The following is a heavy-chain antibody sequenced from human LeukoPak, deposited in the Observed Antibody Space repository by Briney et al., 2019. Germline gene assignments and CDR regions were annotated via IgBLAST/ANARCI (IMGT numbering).Heavy chain of an antibody. Sequence: GASVKVSCKASGYTFTDYGITWVRQAPGQGLEWMGWISAYNGNTNYARKLQGRVTMTTDISTSTAYMELRSLRSDDTATYYCAREPSYSSGWLLDYWGQGTLVTVSS. V-gene: IGHV1-18*01. D-gene: IGHD6-19*01. CDR3: AREPSYSSGWLLDY. CDR1: GYTFTDYG. J-gene: IGHJ4*02. CDR2: ISAYNGNT.